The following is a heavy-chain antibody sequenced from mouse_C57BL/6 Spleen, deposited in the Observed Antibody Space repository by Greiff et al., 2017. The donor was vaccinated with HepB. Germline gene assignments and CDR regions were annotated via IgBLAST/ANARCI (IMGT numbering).Heavy chain of an antibody. D-gene: IGHD2-3*01. CDR1: GYAFSSSW. V-gene: IGHV1-82*01. J-gene: IGHJ4*01. CDR3: ARKGDGYQDAMDY. Sequence: QVQLQQSGPELVKPGASVKISCKASGYAFSSSWMNWVKQRPGKGLEWIGRIYPGDGDTNYNGKFKGKATLTADKSSSTAYMQLSSLTSEDSAVYFCARKGDGYQDAMDYWGQGTSVTVSS. CDR2: IYPGDGDT.